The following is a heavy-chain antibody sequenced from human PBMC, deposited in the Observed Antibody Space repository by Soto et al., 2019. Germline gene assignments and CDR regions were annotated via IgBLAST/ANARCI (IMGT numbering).Heavy chain of an antibody. CDR2: ISVYNGNT. CDR1: GYSFATSG. D-gene: IGHD3-22*01. J-gene: IGHJ4*02. CDR3: ARAGQYYDASGYAD. V-gene: IGHV1-18*01. Sequence: QVKLVQSGTEVKKPGASIKVSCKASGYSFATSGMTWVRQAPGQGLEWMGWISVYNGNTNYDQKLQDRVTMTTDTSTNTAHLEVRNLRSDDTAVYYCARAGQYYDASGYADWGQGTLVTVS.